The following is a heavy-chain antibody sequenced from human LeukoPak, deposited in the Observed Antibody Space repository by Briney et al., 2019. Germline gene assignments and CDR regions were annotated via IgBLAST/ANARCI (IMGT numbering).Heavy chain of an antibody. V-gene: IGHV3-7*01. CDR1: GFTFSSYW. D-gene: IGHD3-22*01. Sequence: PGGSLRLSCAASGFTFSSYWMAWVRQAPGKGVEWVGNINQDGGAKFSVDSVKGRFTISRDNARNSLYLQMNNLRVEDTGIYYCATSHDSSGNNWGQGTLVTVSS. J-gene: IGHJ4*02. CDR2: INQDGGAK. CDR3: ATSHDSSGNN.